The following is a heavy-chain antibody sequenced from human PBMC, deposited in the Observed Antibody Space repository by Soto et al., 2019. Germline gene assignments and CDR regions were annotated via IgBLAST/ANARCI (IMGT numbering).Heavy chain of an antibody. D-gene: IGHD2-15*01. Sequence: GESLKISCKGSGYSFTSYWIGWVRQMPGKGLEWMGIIYPGDSDTRYSPSFQGQVTISADKSISTAYLQWSSLKASDTAMYYCARQGCSGGSCHPIGYYYYGMDVWGQGTTVTVSS. CDR3: ARQGCSGGSCHPIGYYYYGMDV. CDR2: IYPGDSDT. CDR1: GYSFTSYW. V-gene: IGHV5-51*01. J-gene: IGHJ6*02.